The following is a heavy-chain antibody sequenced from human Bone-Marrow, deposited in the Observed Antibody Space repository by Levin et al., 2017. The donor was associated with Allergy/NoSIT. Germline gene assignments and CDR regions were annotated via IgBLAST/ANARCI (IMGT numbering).Heavy chain of an antibody. CDR1: GVSVSSGSYY. J-gene: IGHJ4*02. V-gene: IGHV4-61*01. CDR3: VRERGWSVDY. Sequence: GSLRLSCTVSGVSVSSGSYYWSWIRQPPGKGLEWLGYIHYTGTTNYNSSLKSRVTISVDTSKNQFSLKLSSVTAADTAVYYCVRERGWSVDYWGQGTLVTVSS. CDR2: IHYTGTT. D-gene: IGHD3-3*01.